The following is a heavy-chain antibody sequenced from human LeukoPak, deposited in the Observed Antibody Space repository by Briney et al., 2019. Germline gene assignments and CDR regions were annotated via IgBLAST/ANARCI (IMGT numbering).Heavy chain of an antibody. CDR3: ARDRVTIFGVVTPYYYYGMDV. J-gene: IGHJ6*02. Sequence: EASVKVSCKASGGTFSSYAISWVRQAPGQGLEWMGGIIPIFGTANYTQKFQGRVTITADESTSTAYMELSSLRSEDTAVYYCARDRVTIFGVVTPYYYYGMDVWGQGTTVTVSS. CDR1: GGTFSSYA. D-gene: IGHD3-3*01. CDR2: IIPIFGTA. V-gene: IGHV1-69*13.